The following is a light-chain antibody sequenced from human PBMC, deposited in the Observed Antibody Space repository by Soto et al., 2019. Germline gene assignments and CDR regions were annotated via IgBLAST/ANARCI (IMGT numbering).Light chain of an antibody. Sequence: DIQMTQSPSSLSASVGDTVTITCRASQGISNYLAWYQQKPGQVPNLLIYAAFTLQSGVPPRFSGSGSGTYFTLTISSLRPEDVATYYCQKYNNAPRTFGQGTKVEI. CDR1: QGISNY. V-gene: IGKV1-27*01. CDR2: AAF. CDR3: QKYNNAPRT. J-gene: IGKJ1*01.